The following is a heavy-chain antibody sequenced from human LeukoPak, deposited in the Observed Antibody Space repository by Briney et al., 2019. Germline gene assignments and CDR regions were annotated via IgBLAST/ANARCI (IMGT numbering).Heavy chain of an antibody. D-gene: IGHD1-26*01. Sequence: ASVKVSCKASGDTFSSYAISWVRQAPGQGLEWMGGIIPIFGTANYAQKFQGRVTITADKSTSTAYMELSSLRSEDTAVYYCARDAGGGYFADWGQGSLVTAPS. J-gene: IGHJ4*02. CDR3: ARDAGGGYFAD. V-gene: IGHV1-69*06. CDR1: GDTFSSYA. CDR2: IIPIFGTA.